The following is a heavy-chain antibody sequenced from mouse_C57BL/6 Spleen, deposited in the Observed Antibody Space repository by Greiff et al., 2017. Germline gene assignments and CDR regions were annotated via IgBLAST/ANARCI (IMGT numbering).Heavy chain of an antibody. J-gene: IGHJ2*01. CDR2: IDPETGGT. V-gene: IGHV1-15*01. CDR3: TRGLLYYFDY. D-gene: IGHD2-12*01. CDR1: GYTFTDYE. Sequence: QVQLQQSGAELVRPGASVTLSCKASGYTFTDYEMHWVKQTPVHGLEWIGAIDPETGGTAYNQKFKGKAILTADKSSSTAYMGLRSLTSEDSAVYYCTRGLLYYFDYWGQGTTLTVSS.